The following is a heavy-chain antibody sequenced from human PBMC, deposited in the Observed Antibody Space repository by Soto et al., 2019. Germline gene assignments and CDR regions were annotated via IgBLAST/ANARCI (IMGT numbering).Heavy chain of an antibody. CDR2: ISFDGSNK. J-gene: IGHJ6*02. V-gene: IGHV3-30*18. Sequence: QVQLVESGGGVVQPGRSLRLSCAASGFTFSSFGMHWVRQAPGKGLEWVAVISFDGSNKYYADSVKGRFTISRDNSKNTLSLQMNSLKAEDTAVYYCAKDTCKYSNNWPAYYGLDVWGQGTTVTVSS. CDR3: AKDTCKYSNNWPAYYGLDV. CDR1: GFTFSSFG. D-gene: IGHD1-1*01.